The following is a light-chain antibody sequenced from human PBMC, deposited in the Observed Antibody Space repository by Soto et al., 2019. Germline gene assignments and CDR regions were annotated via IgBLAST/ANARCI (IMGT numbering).Light chain of an antibody. Sequence: QSALTQPASVSGSPGQSITISCTGTSSDVGGNYVSWYVSWYQQHPGKVPKLIIYDDDDRPSGVSNRFSGSKSGSTASLTISGLQAEDEADYYRSSYANSRTVIFGGGTKVTVL. CDR1: SSDVGGNYVSWY. CDR3: SSYANSRTVI. V-gene: IGLV2-14*03. CDR2: DDD. J-gene: IGLJ2*01.